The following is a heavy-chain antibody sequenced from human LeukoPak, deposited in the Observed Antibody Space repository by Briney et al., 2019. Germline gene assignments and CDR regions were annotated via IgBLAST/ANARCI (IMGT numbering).Heavy chain of an antibody. D-gene: IGHD3-3*01. J-gene: IGHJ3*02. CDR2: IYYSGST. V-gene: IGHV4-30-4*08. CDR3: ARALRAYYDFWSGYYPGAFDI. CDR1: GGSISSGDYY. Sequence: SETLSLTCTVSGGSISSGDYYWSWIRQPPGKGLEWIGYIYYSGSTYYNPSLNSRVTISVDTSKNQFSLKLSSVTAADTAVYYCARALRAYYDFWSGYYPGAFDIWGQGTMVTVSS.